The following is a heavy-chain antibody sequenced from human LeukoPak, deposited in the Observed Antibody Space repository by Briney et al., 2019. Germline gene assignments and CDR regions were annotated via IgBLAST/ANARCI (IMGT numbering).Heavy chain of an antibody. J-gene: IGHJ4*02. CDR1: GGSISSGDYY. CDR2: IYYSGST. D-gene: IGHD6-13*01. V-gene: IGHV4-61*08. Sequence: SETLSLTCTVSGGSISSGDYYWSWIRQPPGKGLEWIGYIYYSGSTNYNPSLKSRVTISVDTSKNQFSLKLSSVTAADTAVYYCARDQAGTFDYWGQGTLVTVSS. CDR3: ARDQAGTFDY.